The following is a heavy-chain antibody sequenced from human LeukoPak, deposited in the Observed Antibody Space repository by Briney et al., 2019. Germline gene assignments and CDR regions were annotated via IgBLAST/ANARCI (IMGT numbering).Heavy chain of an antibody. D-gene: IGHD1-26*01. CDR1: GFTFSSYA. Sequence: GGSLRLSCAASGFTFSSYAMSWVRQAPGKGLEWVSGISGSGSTTYYADSVKGRFTISRDNSKNTMYLQMNSLRAEDTAVYYCAKATRTIRLVGASNLNYFGYWGQGTLVTVSS. CDR2: ISGSGSTT. J-gene: IGHJ4*02. V-gene: IGHV3-23*01. CDR3: AKATRTIRLVGASNLNYFGY.